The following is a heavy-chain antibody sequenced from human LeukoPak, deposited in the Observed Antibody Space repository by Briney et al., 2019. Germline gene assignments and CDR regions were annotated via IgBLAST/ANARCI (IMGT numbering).Heavy chain of an antibody. CDR3: AGEDSSGTNDPHLSF. J-gene: IGHJ4*02. CDR1: GYTFTSYY. Sequence: GASVKVSCKASGYTFTSYYMHWVRQAPGQGLEWMGIINPSGGSTSYAQKFQGRVTMTRDTSTSTVYMELSSLRSEDTAAYYCAGEDSSGTNDPHLSFWGQGTLVTVSS. V-gene: IGHV1-46*03. D-gene: IGHD6-19*01. CDR2: INPSGGST.